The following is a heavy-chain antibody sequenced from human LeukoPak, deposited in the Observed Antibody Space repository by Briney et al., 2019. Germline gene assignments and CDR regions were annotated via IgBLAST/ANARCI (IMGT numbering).Heavy chain of an antibody. CDR3: ARHFLRGAVAVSGNWFDP. V-gene: IGHV5-51*01. D-gene: IGHD6-19*01. J-gene: IGHJ5*02. CDR1: GYSFTSYW. CDR2: IYPGDSDT. Sequence: GESLKISCKGSGYSFTSYWIAWVRQMPGKGLEWMGIIYPGDSDTRYSPSFQGQVTISADKSISTAYLQWSSLKASDTAMYYCARHFLRGAVAVSGNWFDPWGQGTLVTVSS.